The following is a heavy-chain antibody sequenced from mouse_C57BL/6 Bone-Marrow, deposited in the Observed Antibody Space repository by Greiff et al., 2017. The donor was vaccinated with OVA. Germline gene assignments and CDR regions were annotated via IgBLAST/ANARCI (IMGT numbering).Heavy chain of an antibody. CDR3: GRGPDYYGSSYGFAY. V-gene: IGHV10-3*01. D-gene: IGHD1-1*01. CDR1: GFTFNTYA. J-gene: IGHJ3*01. Sequence: EAGGGLVQPKGSLKLSCAASGFTFNTYAMHWVRQAPGKGLEWVARIRSKSSNYATYYADSVKDRFTISRDDSQSMLYLQMNNLKTEETAMYYCGRGPDYYGSSYGFAYWGQGTLVTVSA. CDR2: IRSKSSNYAT.